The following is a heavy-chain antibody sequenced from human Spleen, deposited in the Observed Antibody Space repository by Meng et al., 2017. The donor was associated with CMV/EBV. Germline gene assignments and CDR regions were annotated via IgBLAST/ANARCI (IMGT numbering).Heavy chain of an antibody. V-gene: IGHV4-34*01. J-gene: IGHJ6*02. D-gene: IGHD2-21*02. CDR1: GGSFSGYY. Sequence: SETLSLTCAVYGAVYGGSFSGYYWSWIRQPPGKGLEWIGEIDHSGSTNYNPSLKSRVAISVDTSKNQFSLNVYSVTAADTAIYYCAGWAVVTGSFGVKYYYGLDVWGHGATVTVSS. CDR2: IDHSGST. CDR3: AGWAVVTGSFGVKYYYGLDV.